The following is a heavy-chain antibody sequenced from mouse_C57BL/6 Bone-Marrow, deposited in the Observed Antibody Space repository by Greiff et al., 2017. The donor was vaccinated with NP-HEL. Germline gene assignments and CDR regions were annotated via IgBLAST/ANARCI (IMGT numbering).Heavy chain of an antibody. V-gene: IGHV1-5*01. Sequence: EVQLQQSGTVLARPGASVKMSCKTSGYTFTSYWMHWVKQRPGQGLEWMGAIYPGNSDTSYNQKFKGKAKLTAVTSASTAYMELSSLTNEDSAVYYCTRSFITTVVAWYFDVWGTGTTVTVSS. CDR1: GYTFTSYW. CDR2: IYPGNSDT. D-gene: IGHD1-1*01. J-gene: IGHJ1*03. CDR3: TRSFITTVVAWYFDV.